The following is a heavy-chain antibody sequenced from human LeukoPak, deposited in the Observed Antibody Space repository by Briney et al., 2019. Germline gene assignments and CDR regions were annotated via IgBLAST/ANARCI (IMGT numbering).Heavy chain of an antibody. J-gene: IGHJ4*02. CDR2: IYYSGST. V-gene: IGHV4-59*01. D-gene: IGHD2-2*02. Sequence: KASETLSLTCTVSGGSISSYYWSWIRQPPGKGLEWIGYIYYSGSTNYNPSLKSRVTISVDTSKNQFSLKLSSVTAADTAVYYCARAEGRYCSSTSCYTFDYWGQGTLVTVSS. CDR1: GGSISSYY. CDR3: ARAEGRYCSSTSCYTFDY.